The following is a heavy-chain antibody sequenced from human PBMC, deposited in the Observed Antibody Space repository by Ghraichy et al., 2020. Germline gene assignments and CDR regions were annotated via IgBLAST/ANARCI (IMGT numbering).Heavy chain of an antibody. CDR2: INWNSGSI. V-gene: IGHV3-9*01. CDR1: GFTFDDYG. Sequence: ALRLTCAASGFTFDDYGMHWVRQAPGKGLEWVSGINWNSGSIAYGDSVKGRFKISRDNAKNSLYLEMNSLRPEDTALYYCAKAETAMVNSAFDALGQGTMVSVSP. CDR3: AKAETAMVNSAFDA. J-gene: IGHJ3*01. D-gene: IGHD5-18*01.